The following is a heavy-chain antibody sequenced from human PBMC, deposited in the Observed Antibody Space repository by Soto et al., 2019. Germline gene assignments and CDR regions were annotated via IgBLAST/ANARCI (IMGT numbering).Heavy chain of an antibody. CDR1: GYTFTSYA. CDR3: ARGYTFPFDP. CDR2: INAGNGNT. V-gene: IGHV1-3*05. Sequence: QVQLVQSGAEEKKPGASVKVSCKASGYTFTSYALHWVRQAPGQRLEWMGWINAGNGNTKYSQKFQGRVTITRDTSASTAYMERSRLRSADTAVYYCARGYTFPFDPWGQGTLVTVSS. J-gene: IGHJ5*02. D-gene: IGHD1-26*01.